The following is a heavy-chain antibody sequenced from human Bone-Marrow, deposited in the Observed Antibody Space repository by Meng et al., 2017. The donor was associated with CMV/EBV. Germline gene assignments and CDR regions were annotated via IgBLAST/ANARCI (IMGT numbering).Heavy chain of an antibody. J-gene: IGHJ4*02. Sequence: GESLKISCAASGFTFSSCGMHWVRQAPGKGLEWVAFIRYDGSNKYYADSVKGRFTISRDNSKNTLYLQMNSLRAEDTAVYYCSKDGPRGGAFDYWGQGTLVTVSS. D-gene: IGHD4/OR15-4a*01. CDR1: GFTFSSCG. CDR3: SKDGPRGGAFDY. CDR2: IRYDGSNK. V-gene: IGHV3-30*02.